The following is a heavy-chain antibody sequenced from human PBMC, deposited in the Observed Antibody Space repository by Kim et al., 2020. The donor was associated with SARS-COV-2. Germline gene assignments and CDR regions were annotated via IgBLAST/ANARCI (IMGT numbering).Heavy chain of an antibody. Sequence: SETLSLTCTVSGGSISSSSYYWGWIRQPPGKGLEWIGSIYYSGSTYYNPSLKSRVTISVDTSKNQFSLKLSSVTAADTAVYYCARDSVPTTPSTDYGMDVWGQGTTVTVSS. CDR1: GGSISSSSYY. J-gene: IGHJ6*02. V-gene: IGHV4-39*07. D-gene: IGHD1-1*01. CDR3: ARDSVPTTPSTDYGMDV. CDR2: IYYSGST.